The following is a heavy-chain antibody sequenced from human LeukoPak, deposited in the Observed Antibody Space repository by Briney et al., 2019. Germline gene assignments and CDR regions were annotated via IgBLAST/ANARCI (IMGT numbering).Heavy chain of an antibody. CDR3: ARVQWELRGVGSYFDY. D-gene: IGHD1-26*01. V-gene: IGHV3-7*01. CDR1: GFTFSSYW. CDR2: IKQDGSEK. J-gene: IGHJ4*03. Sequence: RGSLRLSCAASGFTFSSYWMSWVRQAPGKGLEWVANIKQDGSEKYYVDSVKGRFTISRDNAKNSLYLQMYSPRAEDTAVYYCARVQWELRGVGSYFDYWGQGTLVTVSS.